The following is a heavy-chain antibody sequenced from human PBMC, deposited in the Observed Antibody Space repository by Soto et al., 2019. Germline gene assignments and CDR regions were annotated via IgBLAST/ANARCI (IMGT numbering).Heavy chain of an antibody. CDR1: GGSISSSSYY. J-gene: IGHJ4*02. D-gene: IGHD1-1*01. CDR2: IYYSGST. CDR3: ARMDRPGNGRPSEFDY. V-gene: IGHV4-39*01. Sequence: PSETLYLTCTVSGGSISSSSYYWGWIRQPPGKGLEWVGSIYYSGSTYYTPSLKSRVTISVDTSKNQFSLKLSSVTTADTAVYYCARMDRPGNGRPSEFDYWGQGTLVTVS.